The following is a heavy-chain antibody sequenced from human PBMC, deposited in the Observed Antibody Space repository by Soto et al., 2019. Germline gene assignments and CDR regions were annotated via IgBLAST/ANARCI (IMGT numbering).Heavy chain of an antibody. Sequence: GGSLRLSCAASGFTFSDYYMSWIRQAPGKGLEWVSHIRSSGNTIYYADSVKGRFTISRDNAKNTLYLQMNSLRAEDTAMYCCARARGYEYYYMDVWGKGTTVTVSS. CDR2: IRSSGNTI. V-gene: IGHV3-11*01. J-gene: IGHJ6*03. CDR1: GFTFSDYY. CDR3: ARARGYEYYYMDV.